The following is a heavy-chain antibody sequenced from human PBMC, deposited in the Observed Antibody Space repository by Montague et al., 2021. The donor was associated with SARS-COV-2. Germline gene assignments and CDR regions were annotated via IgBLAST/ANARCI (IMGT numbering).Heavy chain of an antibody. Sequence: SLRLSCAASGFIFTTCAMDWVRQAPGKGLEWVSAISDSGTSRYYADSVKGRFTISRDNSKSTLYLQMNGLTMEDTAVYYCVKDTTWTGGWSESWGQGTLVTVSS. J-gene: IGHJ5*01. D-gene: IGHD1-1*01. CDR2: ISDSGTSR. V-gene: IGHV3-23*01. CDR3: VKDTTWTGGWSES. CDR1: GFIFTTCA.